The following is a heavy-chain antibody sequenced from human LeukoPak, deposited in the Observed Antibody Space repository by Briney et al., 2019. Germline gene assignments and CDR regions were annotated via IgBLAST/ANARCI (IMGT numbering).Heavy chain of an antibody. CDR2: IGRAGDT. Sequence: AGGSLGLSCAASGFTFSNYDMHWVRQSTGKGLEWVSRIGRAGDTNYPGSVKGRFTISRENAKNSLYLQMNSLRAGDTAMYYCARGQPGGFDIWGQGTMVTVSS. CDR1: GFTFSNYD. V-gene: IGHV3-13*01. D-gene: IGHD1-14*01. CDR3: ARGQPGGFDI. J-gene: IGHJ3*02.